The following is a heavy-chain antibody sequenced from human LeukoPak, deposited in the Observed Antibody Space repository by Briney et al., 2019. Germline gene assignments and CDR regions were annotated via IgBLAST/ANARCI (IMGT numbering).Heavy chain of an antibody. CDR2: ISGKNGNT. D-gene: IGHD1-1*01. Sequence: GASVTVSCKATDYTYVKSGICWVRQAPGQGLEWMGWISGKNGNTNYAQKFQGRVTLATDTSTNTVYMELRSLRSDDTAVYYCAKVRSSGSDTFDIWGQGTMVTVSA. CDR3: AKVRSSGSDTFDI. CDR1: DYTYVKSG. V-gene: IGHV1-18*01. J-gene: IGHJ3*02.